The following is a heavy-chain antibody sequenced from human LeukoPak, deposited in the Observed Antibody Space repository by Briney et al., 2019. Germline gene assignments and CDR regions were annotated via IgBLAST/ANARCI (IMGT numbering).Heavy chain of an antibody. J-gene: IGHJ4*02. CDR3: ARVRPRRDGYIYYFDY. CDR1: GYTFTGYY. V-gene: IGHV1-2*02. Sequence: ASVKVSCTASGYTFTGYYMHWVRQAPGQGLEWMGWIDPNSVGTNYAQKFQGRVTMTRDTSISTAYMELSRLRSDDTAVYDCARVRPRRDGYIYYFDYWGQGTLVTVSS. CDR2: IDPNSVGT. D-gene: IGHD5-24*01.